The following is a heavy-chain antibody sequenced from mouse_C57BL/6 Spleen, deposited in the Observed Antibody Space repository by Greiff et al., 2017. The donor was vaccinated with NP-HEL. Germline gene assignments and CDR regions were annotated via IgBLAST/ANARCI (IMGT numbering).Heavy chain of an antibody. J-gene: IGHJ3*01. D-gene: IGHD1-1*01. CDR1: GYTFTSYW. Sequence: QVQLQQPGAELVKPGASVKLSCKASGYTFTSYWMQWVKQRPGQGLEWIGEIDPSDSYTNSNQKFKGKATLTVDTSSSTAYMQLSSLTSEDSAVYYCARGGGRGAWFAYWGQGTLVTVSA. CDR2: IDPSDSYT. CDR3: ARGGGRGAWFAY. V-gene: IGHV1-50*01.